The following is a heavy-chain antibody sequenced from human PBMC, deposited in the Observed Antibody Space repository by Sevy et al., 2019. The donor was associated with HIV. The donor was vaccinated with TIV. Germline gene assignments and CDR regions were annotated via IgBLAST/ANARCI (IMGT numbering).Heavy chain of an antibody. V-gene: IGHV3-23*01. CDR2: ISGTGART. CDR3: ARDGYNWIPFDR. CDR1: GFTLNSYA. J-gene: IGHJ5*02. D-gene: IGHD1-20*01. Sequence: GWSLRLSCVASGFTLNSYAMSWVRQAPGKGLEWISDISGTGARTNYADSVVGRFTISRDNSKNTLYLQMNSLRAEDTAIYYCARDGYNWIPFDRWGQGTLVTVSS.